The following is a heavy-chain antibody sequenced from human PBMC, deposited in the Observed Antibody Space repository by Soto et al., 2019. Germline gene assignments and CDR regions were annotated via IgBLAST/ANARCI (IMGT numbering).Heavy chain of an antibody. CDR2: IYHSGST. D-gene: IGHD3-10*01. V-gene: IGHV4-30-2*01. CDR1: SLSICSGGFS. Sequence: TLSLTCAILSLSICSGGFSWRWIRQPPGKGLEWIGYIYHSGSTYYNPSLKSRVTISVDRSKNQFSLKLSSVTAADTAVYYCARSMVRGVIMYYYYGMDVWGQGTTVS. J-gene: IGHJ6*02. CDR3: ARSMVRGVIMYYYYGMDV.